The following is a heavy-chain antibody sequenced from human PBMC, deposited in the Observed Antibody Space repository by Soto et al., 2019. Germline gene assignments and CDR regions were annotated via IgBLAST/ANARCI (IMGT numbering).Heavy chain of an antibody. J-gene: IGHJ4*02. CDR3: VVPLIREVASR. CDR2: IYGDDDK. CDR1: GFSLSTSQVG. Sequence: SGPTLVNPTQTLTLTCIFSGFSLSTSQVGVGWIRQTPGKALEWVALIYGDDDKRYSPSLRSRLTITKDTSKNQVVLTMTNMDPVDTAIYLCVVPLIREVASRWGQGSLVTVS. V-gene: IGHV2-5*02. D-gene: IGHD2-15*01.